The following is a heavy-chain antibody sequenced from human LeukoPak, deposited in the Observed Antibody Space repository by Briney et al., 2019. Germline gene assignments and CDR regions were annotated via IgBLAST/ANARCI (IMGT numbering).Heavy chain of an antibody. CDR2: ISAYNGNI. D-gene: IGHD2-15*01. V-gene: IGHV1-18*01. J-gene: IGHJ3*02. Sequence: ASVKVSCKASGYAFTSYGISWVRQAPGQGPEWMGWISAYNGNINYTPKLQGRVTMTTDTSTSTAYMELRSLRSDDTAVYYCAREDCSGGSCYSLSLTPVFHVFDIWGQGTMVTVSS. CDR3: AREDCSGGSCYSLSLTPVFHVFDI. CDR1: GYAFTSYG.